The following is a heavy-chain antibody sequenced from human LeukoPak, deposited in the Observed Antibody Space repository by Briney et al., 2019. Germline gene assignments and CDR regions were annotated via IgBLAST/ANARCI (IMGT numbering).Heavy chain of an antibody. V-gene: IGHV3-74*01. D-gene: IGHD2-2*01. J-gene: IGHJ4*02. Sequence: PGGSLRLSCAASGFNFSSSWLHWVRQAPGKGLVWVSRINSDGSSTSYADSVKGRFTISRDNAKNTLYLQMNSLRAEDTAVYYCARLGDIYCSRTSCSLDYWGQGTLVTVSS. CDR2: INSDGSST. CDR3: ARLGDIYCSRTSCSLDY. CDR1: GFNFSSSW.